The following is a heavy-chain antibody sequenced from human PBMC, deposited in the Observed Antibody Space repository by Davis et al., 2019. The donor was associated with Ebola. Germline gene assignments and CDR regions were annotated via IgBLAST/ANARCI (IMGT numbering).Heavy chain of an antibody. CDR3: ARARRVVVAAMYYYYYGMDV. D-gene: IGHD2-15*01. Sequence: SETLSLTCAVYGGSFSGYYWSWIRQPPGKGLEWIGEINHSGSTNYNPSLKSRVTISVDTSKNQFSLKLSSVTAADTAVYYCARARRVVVAAMYYYYYGMDVWGQGTTVTVSS. J-gene: IGHJ6*02. V-gene: IGHV4-34*01. CDR1: GGSFSGYY. CDR2: INHSGST.